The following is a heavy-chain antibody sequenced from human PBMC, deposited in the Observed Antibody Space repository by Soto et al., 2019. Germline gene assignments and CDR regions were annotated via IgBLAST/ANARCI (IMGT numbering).Heavy chain of an antibody. CDR3: AKAPNSVLRSAFDI. J-gene: IGHJ3*02. V-gene: IGHV3-23*01. CDR1: GFTFSSYA. CDR2: ISGGGGST. Sequence: PGGSLRLSCAASGFTFSSYAMSWVRQAPGKGLEWVSAISGGGGSTYYADSVKGRFTISRDNSKNTLYLQMNSLRADDTAVYYCAKAPNSVLRSAFDIWGQGTIVTVSS.